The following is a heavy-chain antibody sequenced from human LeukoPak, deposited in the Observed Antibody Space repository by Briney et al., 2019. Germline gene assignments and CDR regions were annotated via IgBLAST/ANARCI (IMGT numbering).Heavy chain of an antibody. V-gene: IGHV4-4*02. CDR1: GGSISSSNW. CDR2: IYHSGST. D-gene: IGHD3-10*01. J-gene: IGHJ5*02. Sequence: SETLSLTCAVSGGSISSSNWWSWVRQPPGKGLEWIGEIYHSGSTNYNPSLKNRVTISVDKSKNQFSLKLSSVTAADTAVYYCARDPGRITMVRGVIARWFDPWGQGTLVTVSS. CDR3: ARDPGRITMVRGVIARWFDP.